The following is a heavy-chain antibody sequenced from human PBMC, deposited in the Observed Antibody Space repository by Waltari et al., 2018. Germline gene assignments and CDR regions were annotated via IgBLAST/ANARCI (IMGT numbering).Heavy chain of an antibody. Sequence: EVQVVESGGGLIQPGGSLRLSWSVSVFSVNSYFRSGVRQAPGKGVEWVSLIGDHIQYADSVRGRFTISRDIAKNTVHLQMDRLRVEDTALYYCVTVRGGVWGQGTAVIVS. V-gene: IGHV3-53*02. CDR1: VFSVNSYF. J-gene: IGHJ6*02. D-gene: IGHD3-10*01. CDR3: VTVRGGV. CDR2: IGDHI.